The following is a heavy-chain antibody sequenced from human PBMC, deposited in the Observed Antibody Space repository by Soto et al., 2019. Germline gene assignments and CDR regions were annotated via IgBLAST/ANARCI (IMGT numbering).Heavy chain of an antibody. D-gene: IGHD3-22*01. CDR3: ARDQGSYYDSSGYYSFSYYYYGMDV. V-gene: IGHV3-48*03. Sequence: GGSLRLSCAASGFTFSSYEMNWVRQAPGKGLEWVSYISSSGSTIYYADSVKGRFTISRDNAKNSLYLQMNSLRAEDTAVYYCARDQGSYYDSSGYYSFSYYYYGMDVWGQGTTVTVSS. CDR1: GFTFSSYE. CDR2: ISSSGSTI. J-gene: IGHJ6*02.